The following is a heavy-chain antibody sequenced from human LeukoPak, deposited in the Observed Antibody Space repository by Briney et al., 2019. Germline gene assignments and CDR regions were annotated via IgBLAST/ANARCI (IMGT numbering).Heavy chain of an antibody. CDR2: IKQDGSEK. CDR3: ARSDRGWQQGGQLAFDY. CDR1: GFTFSSYW. J-gene: IGHJ4*02. Sequence: GGSLRLSCAASGFTFSSYWMSWVRQTPGKGLEWVANIKQDGSEKYYVDSVKGRFTISRDNAKNSLYLQMNGLRAEDTAVYYCARSDRGWQQGGQLAFDYWGQGTLVTVSS. V-gene: IGHV3-7*01. D-gene: IGHD6-13*01.